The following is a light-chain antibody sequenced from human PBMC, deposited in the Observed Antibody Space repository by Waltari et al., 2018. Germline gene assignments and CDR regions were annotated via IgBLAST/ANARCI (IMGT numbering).Light chain of an antibody. J-gene: IGLJ1*01. CDR1: SHDIWNYDL. CDR3: FSFVAANSFV. CDR2: GAT. Sequence: QSALTQPASVSGSPGQSITLSCTGTSHDIWNYDLVSWYQQRPGEAHKLLMYGATKRPSGVSNRFSGSKSGKTASLTISGLQTEDEADYYCFSFVAANSFVFGPGTKVTVL. V-gene: IGLV2-23*01.